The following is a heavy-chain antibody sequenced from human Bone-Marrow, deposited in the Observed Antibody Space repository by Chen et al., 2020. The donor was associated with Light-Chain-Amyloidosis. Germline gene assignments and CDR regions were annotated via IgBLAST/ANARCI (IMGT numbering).Heavy chain of an antibody. CDR3: AKDAWSNGWYPAF. V-gene: IGHV3-23*01. CDR1: GFTLSSYT. Sequence: QLLESGGDLVQPGGSLRRSCVASGFTLSSYTMTWVRQAPGKGLEWVSAIRFSGDDTTFYADSVKDRFTISRDDSTNTLYLHMNILRAEDTAIYYCAKDAWSNGWYPAFWGQGTRVTVSS. D-gene: IGHD6-19*01. CDR2: IRFSGDDTT. J-gene: IGHJ4*02.